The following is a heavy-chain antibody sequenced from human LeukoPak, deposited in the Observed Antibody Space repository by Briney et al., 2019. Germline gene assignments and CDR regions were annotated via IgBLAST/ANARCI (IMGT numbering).Heavy chain of an antibody. Sequence: SETLSLTCTVSGGSISSYYWSWIRQPPGKGLEWIGCIYYSGSTNYNPSLKSRVTISVDTSKNEFSLRLRSVTAADTAVYYCARQIGYGSGSNWFDPWGLGTLVTVSS. CDR2: IYYSGST. CDR3: ARQIGYGSGSNWFDP. J-gene: IGHJ5*02. CDR1: GGSISSYY. D-gene: IGHD6-19*01. V-gene: IGHV4-59*08.